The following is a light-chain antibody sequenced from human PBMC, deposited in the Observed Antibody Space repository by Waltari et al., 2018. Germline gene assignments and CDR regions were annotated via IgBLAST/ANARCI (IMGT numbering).Light chain of an antibody. CDR1: QTVRTTY. Sequence: EIVLTQSPGTLSLSPGERATLSCRAGQTVRTTYLAWYQQKPGQAPTLRIYGASSRATGIPDRVSGSGSGTDFSLPISSLEPEDFAVYYCQQYDISPLTFGGGTKVEIK. CDR2: GAS. CDR3: QQYDISPLT. V-gene: IGKV3-20*01. J-gene: IGKJ4*01.